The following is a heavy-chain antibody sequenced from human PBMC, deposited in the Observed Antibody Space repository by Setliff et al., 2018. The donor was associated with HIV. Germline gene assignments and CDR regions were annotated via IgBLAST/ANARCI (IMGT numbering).Heavy chain of an antibody. CDR2: IRYDGDNK. CDR3: AKAFGYCSGGSCPVLMDV. D-gene: IGHD2-15*01. CDR1: GFTFSGDG. J-gene: IGHJ6*03. V-gene: IGHV3-30*02. Sequence: GGSLRLSCAASGFTFSGDGMYWVRQAPGKGLEWVAFIRYDGDNKYYADSVKGRFTISRDNSKNTLYLQMNSLRAKDAAVYYCAKAFGYCSGGSCPVLMDVWGKGTTVTVSS.